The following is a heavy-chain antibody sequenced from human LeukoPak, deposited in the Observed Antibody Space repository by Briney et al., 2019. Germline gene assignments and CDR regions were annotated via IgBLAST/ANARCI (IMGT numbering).Heavy chain of an antibody. J-gene: IGHJ4*02. V-gene: IGHV4-39*02. Sequence: SETLSLTCTVSGGSISSSSYYWGWIRQPPGKGLEWIGSIYYSGSTYYNPSLKSRVTISVDTSKNQFSLKLSSVTAADTAVYYCARDLSDSDYYGSGNRGDYWGQGTLVTVSS. D-gene: IGHD3-10*01. CDR2: IYYSGST. CDR1: GGSISSSSYY. CDR3: ARDLSDSDYYGSGNRGDY.